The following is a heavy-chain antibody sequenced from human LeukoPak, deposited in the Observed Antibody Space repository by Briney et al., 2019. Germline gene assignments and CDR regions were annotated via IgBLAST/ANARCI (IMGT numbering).Heavy chain of an antibody. V-gene: IGHV1-8*03. CDR3: ARGKRDIVVVPAAKKANKYYFDY. CDR1: GYTFTSYD. D-gene: IGHD2-2*01. Sequence: ASVKVSCKASGYTFTSYDINWVRQATGQGLEWMGWMNPNGGNTGYAQKFQGRVTITRNTSISTAYMELSSLRSEDTAVYYCARGKRDIVVVPAAKKANKYYFDYWGQGTLVTVSS. J-gene: IGHJ4*02. CDR2: MNPNGGNT.